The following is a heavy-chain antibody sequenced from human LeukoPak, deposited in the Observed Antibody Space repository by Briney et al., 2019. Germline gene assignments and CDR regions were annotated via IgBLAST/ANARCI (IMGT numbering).Heavy chain of an antibody. CDR1: GYTFTSYY. CDR3: ARGVENYDSSGYYYSPPFDY. V-gene: IGHV1-46*01. CDR2: INPSGGST. D-gene: IGHD3-22*01. Sequence: ASVKVSCKASGYTFTSYYMHWVRQAPGQGLEWMGIINPSGGSTSYAQKFQGRVTMTRDTSTSTVYMELSSLRSEDTAVYYSARGVENYDSSGYYYSPPFDYWGQGTLVTVSS. J-gene: IGHJ4*02.